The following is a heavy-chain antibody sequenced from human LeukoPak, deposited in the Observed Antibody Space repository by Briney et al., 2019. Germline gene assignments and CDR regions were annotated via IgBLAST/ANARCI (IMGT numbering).Heavy chain of an antibody. CDR1: GFTVSSNY. Sequence: GGSLRLSCAASGFTVSSNYMSWVRQAPGKGPEWGSVIYSGGSTYYADSVKGRFTISRDNSKNTLYLQMNSLRAEDTAVYYCARTRFGELLGAFDIWGQGTMVTVSS. V-gene: IGHV3-53*01. CDR2: IYSGGST. J-gene: IGHJ3*02. CDR3: ARTRFGELLGAFDI. D-gene: IGHD3-10*01.